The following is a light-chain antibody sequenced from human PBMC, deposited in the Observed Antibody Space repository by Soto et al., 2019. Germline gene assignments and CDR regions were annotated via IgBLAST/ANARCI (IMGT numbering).Light chain of an antibody. J-gene: IGKJ3*01. CDR3: QQRSSWPS. CDR2: DAF. Sequence: EIVLTQSPVILSLSPGDRATLSCRASQSVSSFIAWYQQKPGQAPRLLIYDAFNRASGIPARFSGSGSGTDFTLTISSLEPEDFAVYYCQQRSSWPSFGPGIKVDVK. CDR1: QSVSSF. V-gene: IGKV3-11*01.